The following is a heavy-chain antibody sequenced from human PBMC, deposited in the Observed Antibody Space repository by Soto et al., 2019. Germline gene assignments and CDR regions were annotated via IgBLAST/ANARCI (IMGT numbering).Heavy chain of an antibody. D-gene: IGHD3-16*01. CDR3: AMVDNYVTPTPQDV. Sequence: QVQLLQSGDEVRKPGSSVKVSCKAPGYIFVNYGIPWVRQPPGQGREWMGWLSPYSGNTHYASKVQGRLTMTTDTSTSTGYMDLGSLTSDDRAVYYCAMVDNYVTPTPQDVWGQGTTVSVCS. CDR1: GYIFVNYG. J-gene: IGHJ6*02. V-gene: IGHV1-18*01. CDR2: LSPYSGNT.